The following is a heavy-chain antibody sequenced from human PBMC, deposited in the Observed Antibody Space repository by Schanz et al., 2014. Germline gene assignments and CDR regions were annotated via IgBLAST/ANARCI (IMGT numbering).Heavy chain of an antibody. CDR1: GFMFSSYG. D-gene: IGHD3-10*01. V-gene: IGHV3-30*18. CDR3: AKGRFGELSAFDI. CDR2: ISYDGSKK. Sequence: VQLVESGGGLVQPGGSLRLSCVASGFMFSSYGMHWVRQAPGKGLEWVGVISYDGSKKSYADSVKGRFTISRDNSKNTLYQQMNSLRAEDTAVYYCAKGRFGELSAFDIWGQGTMVTVSS. J-gene: IGHJ3*02.